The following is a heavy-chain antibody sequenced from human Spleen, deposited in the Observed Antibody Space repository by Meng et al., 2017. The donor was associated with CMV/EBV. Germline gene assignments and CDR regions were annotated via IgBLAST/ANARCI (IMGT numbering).Heavy chain of an antibody. CDR1: GFPFSDSA. CDR2: ISGSGGST. V-gene: IGHV3-23*01. D-gene: IGHD2-2*01. CDR3: AKELVVPSAIFDY. Sequence: CVASGFPFSDSAVSWVRQAPGKGLEWVSAISGSGGSTYYADSVKGRFTISRDNSKNTVYLQMNSLRAEDTAVYYCAKELVVPSAIFDYWGQGTLVTVSS. J-gene: IGHJ4*02.